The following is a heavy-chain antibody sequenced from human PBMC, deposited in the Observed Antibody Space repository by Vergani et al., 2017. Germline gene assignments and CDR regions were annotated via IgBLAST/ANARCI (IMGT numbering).Heavy chain of an antibody. V-gene: IGHV4-38-2*02. Sequence: QVQLQESGPGLVKPSETLSLTCTVSGYSISSGYYWGWIRQPPGKGLEWIGSIYHSGSTYYNPSLKSRVTISVDTSKNQFSLKLSSVTAADTAVYYCAXESDDIVVVPAAIRQDYWGQGTLVTVSS. D-gene: IGHD2-2*02. CDR3: AXESDDIVVVPAAIRQDY. CDR2: IYHSGST. J-gene: IGHJ4*02. CDR1: GYSISSGYY.